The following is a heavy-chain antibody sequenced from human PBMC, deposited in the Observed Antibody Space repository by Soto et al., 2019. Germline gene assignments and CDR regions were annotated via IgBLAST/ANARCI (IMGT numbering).Heavy chain of an antibody. V-gene: IGHV4-31*03. CDR1: GGSVSSGGFY. D-gene: IGHD6-25*01. CDR3: TREAGY. CDR2: MYNDGRT. J-gene: IGHJ4*02. Sequence: QVRLQESGPGLVKPSQTLSLTCTVSGGSVSSGGFYWNWIRQHPGKGLEWIGYMYNDGRTEYNPSLKSRVSISVDTPKTQFSLKLMSVTVADTAVYYCTREAGYWGQGILVTVSS.